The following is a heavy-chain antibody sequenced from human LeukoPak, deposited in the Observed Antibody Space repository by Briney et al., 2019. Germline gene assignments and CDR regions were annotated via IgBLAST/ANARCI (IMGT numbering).Heavy chain of an antibody. CDR3: ATDPWELLGY. D-gene: IGHD1-26*01. CDR2: FDPEEGET. J-gene: IGHJ4*02. CDR1: GYTLTELS. V-gene: IGHV1-24*01. Sequence: ASGKVSCTVSGYTLTELSMHWVRQAPGKGLEWMGGFDPEEGETIYAQKFQGRVTMTEDTSTDTAYMELSSLRSEDTAVYYCATDPWELLGYWGQGTLVTVSS.